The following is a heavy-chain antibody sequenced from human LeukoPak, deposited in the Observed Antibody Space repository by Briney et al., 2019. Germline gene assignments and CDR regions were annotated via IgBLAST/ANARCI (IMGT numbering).Heavy chain of an antibody. V-gene: IGHV3-66*02. Sequence: PGGSLRLSCAASGLTVNDNYMTWVRQAPGKGLEWVSVIYGGGDTTYYADSVKGRFTISRDSSKNTMYLQMNSLGPEDTAVYYCTRDSGIAVAATYDYWGQGTLVTVSS. J-gene: IGHJ4*02. CDR1: GLTVNDNY. CDR2: IYGGGDTT. CDR3: TRDSGIAVAATYDY. D-gene: IGHD6-19*01.